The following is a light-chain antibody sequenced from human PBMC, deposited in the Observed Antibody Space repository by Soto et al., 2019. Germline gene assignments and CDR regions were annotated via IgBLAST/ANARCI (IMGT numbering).Light chain of an antibody. V-gene: IGLV1-51*01. J-gene: IGLJ1*01. CDR1: SSNIGNNY. CDR3: GTWDSSLSAGV. CDR2: DNN. Sequence: VLTQPPSVSAAPGQKVTISCSGSSSNIGNNYVSWYQQLPGTAPKLLIYDNNKRPSGIPDRFSGSKSGTSATLGITGLQTGDEADYYCGTWDSSLSAGVFGTGTKVTV.